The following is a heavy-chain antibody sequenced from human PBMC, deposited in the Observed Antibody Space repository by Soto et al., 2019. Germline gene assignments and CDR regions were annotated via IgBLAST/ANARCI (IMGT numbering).Heavy chain of an antibody. CDR1: GFTFSSYW. J-gene: IGHJ2*01. V-gene: IGHV3-74*01. D-gene: IGHD1-26*01. Sequence: EVQLVESGGGLVQPGGSLRLSCAASGFTFSSYWMHWVRQAPGKGLVWVSRINSDGSSTSYADSVKGRFTISRDNANNTLYLQMNSLRAEDTAVYYCARAAWELPLRGWYFDLWGRGTLVTVSS. CDR3: ARAAWELPLRGWYFDL. CDR2: INSDGSST.